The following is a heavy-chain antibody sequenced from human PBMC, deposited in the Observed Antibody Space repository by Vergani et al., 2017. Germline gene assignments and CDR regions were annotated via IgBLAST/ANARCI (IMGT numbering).Heavy chain of an antibody. CDR1: GFTFSRYA. Sequence: EVQLLESGGGLVQPGGSLRLSCAASGFTFSRYALSWVRQAPGKGLEWVSAISGSGGSTYYADSVKGRFTISRDNSENPLYPQMNNLRAEDTAVYYCARVGRTLGGCGVDCSYAFDIWGQGTMVTVSS. CDR2: ISGSGGST. V-gene: IGHV3-23*01. CDR3: ARVGRTLGGCGVDCSYAFDI. J-gene: IGHJ3*02. D-gene: IGHD2-21*02.